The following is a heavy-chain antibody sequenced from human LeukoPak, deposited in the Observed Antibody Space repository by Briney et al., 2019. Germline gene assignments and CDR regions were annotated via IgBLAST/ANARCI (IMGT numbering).Heavy chain of an antibody. D-gene: IGHD3-10*01. CDR3: ARHKPTGSYPLEL. V-gene: IGHV4-59*08. Sequence: SETLSLTCTVSGGSISSYYWSWLRQSPGKGLEWIGHIYFSGRTTYNPSLGSRLTISADTSTSQLSLRLSSVTAPETAVYSCARHKPTGSYPLELWGQGTLVTVSS. CDR1: GGSISSYY. J-gene: IGHJ4*02. CDR2: IYFSGRT.